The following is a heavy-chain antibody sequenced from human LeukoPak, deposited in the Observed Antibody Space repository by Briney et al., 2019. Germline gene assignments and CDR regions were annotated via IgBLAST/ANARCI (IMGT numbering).Heavy chain of an antibody. CDR3: AREGEYCSSTSCYGNWFDP. CDR1: GGSFSGYY. Sequence: SETLSLTCAVYGGSFSGYYWGWIRQPPGKGLEWIGSIYHSGSTYYNPSLKSRVTISVDTSKNQFSLKLSSVTAADTAVYYCAREGEYCSSTSCYGNWFDPWGQGTLVTVSS. D-gene: IGHD2-2*01. CDR2: IYHSGST. J-gene: IGHJ5*02. V-gene: IGHV4-38-2*02.